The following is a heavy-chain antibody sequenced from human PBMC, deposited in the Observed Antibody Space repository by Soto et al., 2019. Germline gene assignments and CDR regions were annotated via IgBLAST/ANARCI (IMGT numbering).Heavy chain of an antibody. V-gene: IGHV3-23*01. CDR3: VKPPRAGPVLDAFDT. CDR1: GFTFSSYG. D-gene: IGHD1-20*01. CDR2: ISGSADST. J-gene: IGHJ3*02. Sequence: PGGSLRLSCAASGFTFSSYGLSWVRQAPGKGLEWVSGISGSADSTYYADSVKGRFTISRDNSKNTLYLQMSSLRVEDTAVYYCVKPPRAGPVLDAFDTWSQGTMVT.